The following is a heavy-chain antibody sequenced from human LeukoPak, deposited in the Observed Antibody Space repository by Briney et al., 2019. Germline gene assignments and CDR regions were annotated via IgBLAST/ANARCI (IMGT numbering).Heavy chain of an antibody. CDR2: IYPSDSDT. CDR3: ARHDGLAYCGGDCYHPFAY. V-gene: IGHV5-51*01. Sequence: ESLKSSCYASSGIIISCNNMSWVQMPGKGLEWMGIIYPSDSDTSYSPSFQGQVTISADKSISTAYLQWSSLKASDTAMYYCARHDGLAYCGGDCYHPFAYWGEGKLVTVSS. CDR1: GIIISCNN. D-gene: IGHD2-21*02. J-gene: IGHJ4*02.